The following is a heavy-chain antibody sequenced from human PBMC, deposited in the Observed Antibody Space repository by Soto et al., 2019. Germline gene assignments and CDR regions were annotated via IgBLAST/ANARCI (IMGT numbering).Heavy chain of an antibody. Sequence: SETLSLTCSVSGGSISSGYYYWSWIRQPPGKGLEWIGDIYYSGNTNYNPSLKSRVTISIDTSKNQFSLNLNSVTTADTAVFYCARGYGSASHPYLQVDYWRHGILVTVSS. CDR3: ARGYGSASHPYLQVDY. CDR2: IYYSGNT. J-gene: IGHJ4*01. D-gene: IGHD3-10*01. V-gene: IGHV4-61*01. CDR1: GGSISSGYYY.